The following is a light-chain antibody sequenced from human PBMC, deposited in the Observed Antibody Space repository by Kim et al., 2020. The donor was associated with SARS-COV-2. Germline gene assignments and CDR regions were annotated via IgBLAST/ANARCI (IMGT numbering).Light chain of an antibody. CDR2: AAT. J-gene: IGKJ1*01. CDR1: QGISNY. V-gene: IGKV1-27*01. CDR3: QKYNSAPWT. Sequence: AAVGDGVTITCRASQGISNYLAWYQQKPGEAPKLLIYAATALQLGVSSRFSGSGSGTDFTLTISDLQPEDVATYYCQKYNSAPWTFGRGTKVDIK.